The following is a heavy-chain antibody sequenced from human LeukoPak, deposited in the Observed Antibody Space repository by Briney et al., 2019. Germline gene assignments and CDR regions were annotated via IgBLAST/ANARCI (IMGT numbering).Heavy chain of an antibody. V-gene: IGHV3-30*04. CDR1: GFTFSSYA. J-gene: IGHJ4*02. CDR2: ISYDGSNK. Sequence: PGGSLRLSCAASGFTFSSYAMHWVRQAPGKGLEWVAVISYDGSNKYYADSVKGRFTISRDNSKNTLYLQMNNLRAEDTAVYYCARVTLGYFDYWGQGTLVTVSS. D-gene: IGHD1-26*01. CDR3: ARVTLGYFDY.